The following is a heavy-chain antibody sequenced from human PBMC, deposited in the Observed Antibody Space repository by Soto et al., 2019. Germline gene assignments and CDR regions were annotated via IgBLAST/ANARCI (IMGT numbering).Heavy chain of an antibody. CDR2: IYSAGST. D-gene: IGHD3-10*01. CDR3: AKDSDREYFQH. CDR1: GLTVSSSY. V-gene: IGHV3-53*01. Sequence: PGGSLRLSCAASGLTVSSSYMSWVRQAPGKGLQWVSVIYSAGSTYYANSVKGRFTISRDISTNMVYLQMSSLRVEDTAVYYCAKDSDREYFQHWGQGTLVTVSS. J-gene: IGHJ1*01.